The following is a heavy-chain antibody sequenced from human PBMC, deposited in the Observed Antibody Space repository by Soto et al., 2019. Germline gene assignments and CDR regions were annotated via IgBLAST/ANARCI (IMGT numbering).Heavy chain of an antibody. CDR2: IYHSGST. CDR3: ARGGIAAAGTSGGVYYYYMDA. Sequence: SETLSLTCAVSGGSISSGGYSWSWIRQPPGKGLEWIGYIYHSGSTYYNPSLKSRVTISVDRSKNQFSLKLSSVTAADTAVYYCARGGIAAAGTSGGVYYYYMDAWGKGTTVTVSS. V-gene: IGHV4-30-2*01. J-gene: IGHJ6*03. D-gene: IGHD6-13*01. CDR1: GGSISSGGYS.